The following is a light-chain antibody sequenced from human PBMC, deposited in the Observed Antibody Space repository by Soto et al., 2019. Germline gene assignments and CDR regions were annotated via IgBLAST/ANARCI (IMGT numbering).Light chain of an antibody. V-gene: IGLV1-51*01. CDR2: DNN. CDR3: GTWDTSLSVFYV. J-gene: IGLJ1*01. Sequence: QSVLTQPASVSGSPGQSITISCTGSSSNIGNNYVSWYQHLPGTAPKILIYDNNKRPSGIPDRFSGFKSGTSATLGITGLQTGDEADYYCGTWDTSLSVFYVFGTGTKVTVL. CDR1: SSNIGNNY.